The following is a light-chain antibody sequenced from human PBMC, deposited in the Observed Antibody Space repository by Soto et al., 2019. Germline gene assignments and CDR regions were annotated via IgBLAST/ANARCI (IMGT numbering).Light chain of an antibody. CDR3: SSYTSSSTSYV. CDR2: EVS. Sequence: QSALTQPPSVSGSPGQSVTISCTGTSSDVGSYNRVSWYQQSPGTAPKLMIFEVSNRPSGVPDRFSGSKSGNTASLTIPGLQAEDEADYYCSSYTSSSTSYVFGTGTKLTVL. V-gene: IGLV2-18*02. J-gene: IGLJ1*01. CDR1: SSDVGSYNR.